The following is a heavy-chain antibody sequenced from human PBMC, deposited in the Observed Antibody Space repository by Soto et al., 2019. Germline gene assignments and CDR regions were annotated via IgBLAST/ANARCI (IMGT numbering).Heavy chain of an antibody. Sequence: ASVKVSCKASGYTFTSYYMNWVRQAPGQGLEWLGIINPSGGYTTYAQKLQGRVTMTTDTSTSTAYMELRSLRSDDTAVYYCARDLGQQLVDYWGQGTLVTVSS. CDR1: GYTFTSYY. J-gene: IGHJ4*02. CDR3: ARDLGQQLVDY. D-gene: IGHD6-13*01. V-gene: IGHV1-46*01. CDR2: INPSGGYT.